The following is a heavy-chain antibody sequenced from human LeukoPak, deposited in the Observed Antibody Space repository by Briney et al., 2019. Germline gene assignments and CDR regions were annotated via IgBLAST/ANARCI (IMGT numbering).Heavy chain of an antibody. Sequence: GESLKISCKGSAYSFTSYWIGWVRQLPGKGLECMGIIYPGASDTRYSPSFQGQVTISVDKSISTAYLQWSSLKASDTATYYCARTSYYDSSGNYFGYFQYWGQGTLVTVSS. D-gene: IGHD3-22*01. J-gene: IGHJ1*01. CDR3: ARTSYYDSSGNYFGYFQY. CDR1: AYSFTSYW. V-gene: IGHV5-51*01. CDR2: IYPGASDT.